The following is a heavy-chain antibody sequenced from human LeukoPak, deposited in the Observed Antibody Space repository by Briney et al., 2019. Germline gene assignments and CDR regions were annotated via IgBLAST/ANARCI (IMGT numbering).Heavy chain of an antibody. CDR3: VRGGIASAFDI. J-gene: IGHJ3*02. CDR1: GFTFSSNW. V-gene: IGHV3-74*01. Sequence: GGSLRLSYAASGFTFSSNWMHWVRHAPGKGLVWVSRIISNEDSATYADSVKGRFTISRDNAKNTLYLQMNSLRAEDTAVYYCVRGGIASAFDIWGQGTMVTVSS. D-gene: IGHD6-13*01. CDR2: IISNEDSA.